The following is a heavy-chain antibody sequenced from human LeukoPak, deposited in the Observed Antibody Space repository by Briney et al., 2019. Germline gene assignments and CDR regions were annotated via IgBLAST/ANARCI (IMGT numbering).Heavy chain of an antibody. CDR3: ASVRGTYQFDAFDI. CDR1: GFTFSRYG. D-gene: IGHD1-26*01. Sequence: GGSLRLSCAASGFTFSRYGMHWVRQAPGKGLVWVSHINSSESSTCYADSVKGRFTISRDNAKNTLYLQMNSLRAEDTAVYYCASVRGTYQFDAFDIWGQGTMVTVSS. J-gene: IGHJ3*02. V-gene: IGHV3-74*01. CDR2: INSSESST.